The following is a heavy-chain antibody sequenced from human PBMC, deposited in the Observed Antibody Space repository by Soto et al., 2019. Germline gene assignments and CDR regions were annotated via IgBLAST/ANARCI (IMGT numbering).Heavy chain of an antibody. D-gene: IGHD4-17*01. CDR3: ARDYGDYANNWFDP. V-gene: IGHV4-30-4*01. CDR1: GGYSVGVGGY. J-gene: IGHJ5*02. Sequence: FQMMSVRWRVAGGYSVGVGGYRSWNQQPPGKGLEWIGYTYYSGSTYYNPSLKSRVTISVDTSKNQFSLKLSSVTAADTAVYYCARDYGDYANNWFDPWGQGTLVTVSS. CDR2: TYYSGST.